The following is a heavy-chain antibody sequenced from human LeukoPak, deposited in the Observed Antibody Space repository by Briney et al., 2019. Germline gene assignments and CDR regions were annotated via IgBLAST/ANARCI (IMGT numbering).Heavy chain of an antibody. CDR3: ARLGRFGSSSTLGV. CDR1: GGSISSSSYY. Sequence: SETLSLTCTVSGGSISSSSYYWGWLRQPPGKGLEWIGNIFYSGFTYYNPSLKSRVTISVDTSMNQFSLRLSSVTAADTAVYYCARLGRFGSSSTLGVWGRGTLVTVSS. V-gene: IGHV4-39*01. D-gene: IGHD6-13*01. CDR2: IFYSGFT. J-gene: IGHJ4*02.